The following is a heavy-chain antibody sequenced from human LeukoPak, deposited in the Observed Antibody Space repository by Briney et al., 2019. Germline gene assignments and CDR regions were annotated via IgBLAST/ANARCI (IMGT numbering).Heavy chain of an antibody. CDR3: ARQGYDFWSGYPYYMDV. V-gene: IGHV4-4*07. CDR1: GGSSSSYY. D-gene: IGHD3-3*01. CDR2: IYTSGST. J-gene: IGHJ6*03. Sequence: SETLSLTCAVSGGSSSSYYWSWIRQPAGKVLEWIGRIYTSGSTNYNPSLKSRVTMSVDTSKNQFSLKLSSVTAADTAVYYCARQGYDFWSGYPYYMDVWGKGTTVTVSS.